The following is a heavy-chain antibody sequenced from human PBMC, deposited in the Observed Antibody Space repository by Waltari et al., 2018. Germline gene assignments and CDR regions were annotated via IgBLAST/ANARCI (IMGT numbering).Heavy chain of an antibody. CDR1: GGSFSVYH. V-gene: IGHV4-34*01. CDR2: ITHTVST. D-gene: IGHD1-26*01. J-gene: IGHJ1*01. CDR3: ARGSPVWKLGVTRRKGNEYFQD. Sequence: QVQLQQWGAGLLKPSETLPLTCGVSGGSFSVYHWSWIRQPPGKGLEWIGEITHTVSTNYNPSLKSRVTISVDTSKNQFSLSLRSVTAADTAVYYCARGSPVWKLGVTRRKGNEYFQDWGQGTLVTVSS.